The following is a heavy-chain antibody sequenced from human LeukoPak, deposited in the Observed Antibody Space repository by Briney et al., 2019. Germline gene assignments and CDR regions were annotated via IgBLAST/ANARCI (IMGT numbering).Heavy chain of an antibody. CDR2: IYYSGST. J-gene: IGHJ4*02. D-gene: IGHD3-22*01. CDR3: ARDSSGYYRLDY. Sequence: SETLSLTCAVYGGSFSGYYWSWIRQPPGKGPEWIGYIYYSGSTNYNPSLKSRVTISVDTSKNQFSLKLSSVTAADTAVYYCARDSSGYYRLDYWGQGTLVTVSS. CDR1: GGSFSGYY. V-gene: IGHV4-59*01.